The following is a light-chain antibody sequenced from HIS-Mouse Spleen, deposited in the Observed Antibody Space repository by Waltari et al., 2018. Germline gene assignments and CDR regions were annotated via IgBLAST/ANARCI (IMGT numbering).Light chain of an antibody. CDR3: CSYAGSSTWV. Sequence: QSALPQPAVVHGPPGRSTTISSTGTSRGVGSYNLAPWYQQHPGKAAKLMIYEGSKRRSGVSNRFSGSKSGNTASLTISGLQAEDEADYYCCSYAGSSTWVFGGGTKLTVL. J-gene: IGLJ3*02. V-gene: IGLV2-23*01. CDR1: SRGVGSYNL. CDR2: EGS.